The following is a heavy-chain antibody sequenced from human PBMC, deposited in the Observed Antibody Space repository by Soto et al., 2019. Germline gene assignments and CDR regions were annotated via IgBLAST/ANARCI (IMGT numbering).Heavy chain of an antibody. CDR3: ARRHRPSYTSDY. D-gene: IGHD4-4*01. Sequence: EVQLVESGGGLVQPGGSLRLYCAASGFTFSSYWMHWVRQAPGKGLEWVSRINDDGRRTSYADSVKGRFTISRDNAKNTLYLKMNSLSDDDTAIYYCARRHRPSYTSDYWGQGTLVTVSS. CDR1: GFTFSSYW. V-gene: IGHV3-74*01. J-gene: IGHJ4*02. CDR2: INDDGRRT.